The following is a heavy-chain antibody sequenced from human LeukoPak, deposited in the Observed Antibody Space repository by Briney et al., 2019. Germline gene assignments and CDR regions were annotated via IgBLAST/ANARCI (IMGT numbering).Heavy chain of an antibody. J-gene: IGHJ4*02. Sequence: GESLKISCRGSGYTFTSYWIGWVRQMPGKGLEWMGIISPGVSDTRYSPSFQGQVTISADKTISTAYLQWSSLKASDTAMYFCARTYCGGDCYYSYFDYWGQGTLVTVSS. CDR2: ISPGVSDT. V-gene: IGHV5-51*01. D-gene: IGHD2-21*02. CDR3: ARTYCGGDCYYSYFDY. CDR1: GYTFTSYW.